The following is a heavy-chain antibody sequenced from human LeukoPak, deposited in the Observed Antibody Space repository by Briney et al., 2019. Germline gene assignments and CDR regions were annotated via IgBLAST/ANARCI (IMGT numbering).Heavy chain of an antibody. CDR2: ISSSSSYI. D-gene: IGHD1-20*01. CDR3: HSLYKWNDEVDYFDY. V-gene: IGHV3-21*01. J-gene: IGHJ4*02. Sequence: GGSLLLSCAASGFTFSSYSMNWVRQAPGKGREWVSSISSSSSYIYYADSVKGRFTISRDNAKNSMYLQMNSLRAEDTAVYYCHSLYKWNDEVDYFDYWGQGTLVTVSS. CDR1: GFTFSSYS.